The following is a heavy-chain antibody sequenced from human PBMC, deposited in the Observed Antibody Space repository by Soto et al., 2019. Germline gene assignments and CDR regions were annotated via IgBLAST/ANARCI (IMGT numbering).Heavy chain of an antibody. CDR2: MYWNDDN. CDR1: GFSRSTRGVG. Sequence: QITLKESGPTLVKPTQPLTLTCSSSGFSRSTRGVGVGWIRQPPGQSLEWLALMYWNDDNRYSPALNSRLTVPKDNSKTPGVRKMTNMDSVDTTPYCCAPIPNRRSYYFNDWGQGTLVTLSS. CDR3: APIPNRRSYYFND. J-gene: IGHJ4*02. V-gene: IGHV2-5*01.